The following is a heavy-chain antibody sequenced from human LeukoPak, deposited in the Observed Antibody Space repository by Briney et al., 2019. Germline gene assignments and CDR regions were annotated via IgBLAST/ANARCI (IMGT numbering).Heavy chain of an antibody. V-gene: IGHV3-30*02. CDR2: IRYDGSNK. CDR1: GFTFSSFG. CDR3: ARIMSPQLPAIDY. D-gene: IGHD2-2*01. Sequence: GGSLRLSCAASGFTFSSFGMHWVRQAPGKGLEWVAFIRYDGSNKYYADSVKGRFTISRDNAKNSLYLQMNSLRAEDTAVYYCARIMSPQLPAIDYWGQGTLVTVSS. J-gene: IGHJ4*02.